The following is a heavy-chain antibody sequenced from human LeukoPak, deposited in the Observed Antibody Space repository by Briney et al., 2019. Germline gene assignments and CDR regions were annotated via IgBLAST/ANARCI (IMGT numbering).Heavy chain of an antibody. CDR3: ARSIVVVPAAISADAFDI. Sequence: ASVKVSCKASGYTFTGYYMHWVRQAPGQGLEWMGWINPNSGGTNYAQKFQGRVTMTRDTSISTAYMELSRLRSDDTAVYYCARSIVVVPAAISADAFDIWGQGTMVTVPS. V-gene: IGHV1-2*02. D-gene: IGHD2-2*01. J-gene: IGHJ3*02. CDR1: GYTFTGYY. CDR2: INPNSGGT.